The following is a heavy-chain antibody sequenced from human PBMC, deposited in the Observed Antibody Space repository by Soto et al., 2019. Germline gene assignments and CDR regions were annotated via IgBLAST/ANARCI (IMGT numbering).Heavy chain of an antibody. CDR1: GGTFSSYS. J-gene: IGHJ4*02. V-gene: IGHV1-69*13. Sequence: SVKVSCKASGGTFSSYSISWVLQAPGQGLEWMGGIIPIFGTANYAQKFQGRVTTTADESTSTAYMELSSLRSEDTAVYYCARDSSSSWYPYFDYWGQGTLVTVSS. D-gene: IGHD6-13*01. CDR3: ARDSSSSWYPYFDY. CDR2: IIPIFGTA.